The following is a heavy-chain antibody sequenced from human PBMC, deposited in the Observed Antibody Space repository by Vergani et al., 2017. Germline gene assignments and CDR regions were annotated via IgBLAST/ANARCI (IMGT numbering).Heavy chain of an antibody. CDR1: GFTFSSYS. CDR2: ISSSSSYI. Sequence: EVQLVESGGGLVKPGGSLRLSCAASGFTFSSYSMNWVRQAPGKGLEWVSSISSSSSYIYYADSVKGRFTISRDNAKNSLYLQMNSLRAEDTAVYYCAKARAQVWYFDLWGRGTLVTVSS. J-gene: IGHJ2*01. V-gene: IGHV3-21*01. CDR3: AKARAQVWYFDL.